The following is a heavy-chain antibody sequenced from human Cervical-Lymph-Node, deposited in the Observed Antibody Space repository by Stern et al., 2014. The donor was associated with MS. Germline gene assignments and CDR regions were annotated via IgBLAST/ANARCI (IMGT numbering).Heavy chain of an antibody. D-gene: IGHD2-2*01. V-gene: IGHV5-51*01. J-gene: IGHJ5*02. Sequence: VQLVQSGAEVKKPGESLKISCKGSGYSFASYWIGWVRQMPGKGLEGMGILYPSDSDTRYSASFQGQVTISADKSINTAYLQWSSLKASDTAMYYCARRHCSSRRCGWFDPWGQGTLVTVSS. CDR2: LYPSDSDT. CDR3: ARRHCSSRRCGWFDP. CDR1: GYSFASYW.